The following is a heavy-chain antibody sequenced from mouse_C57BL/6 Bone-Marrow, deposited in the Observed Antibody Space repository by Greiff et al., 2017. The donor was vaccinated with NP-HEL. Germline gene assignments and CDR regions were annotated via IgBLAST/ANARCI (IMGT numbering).Heavy chain of an antibody. CDR2: IWSGGST. Sequence: QVQLKESGPGLVQPSQSLSITCTVSGFSLTSYGVHWVRQSPGKGLEWLGVIWSGGSTDYNAAFISRLSISKDNSKSQVFFKMNSLQADDTAIYYCASPLYGTYAMDYWGQGTSVTVSS. V-gene: IGHV2-2*01. CDR1: GFSLTSYG. J-gene: IGHJ4*01. CDR3: ASPLYGTYAMDY. D-gene: IGHD1-2*01.